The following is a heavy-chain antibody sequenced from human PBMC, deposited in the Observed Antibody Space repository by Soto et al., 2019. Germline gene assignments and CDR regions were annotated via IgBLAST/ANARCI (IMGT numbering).Heavy chain of an antibody. Sequence: QVPLVQSGPDLKRPGASMKVSCKASGYTFTSYGISWVRQAPGQGLEWMAWISPLKGRTQYSQKAQGRVTLSTDTSSNTDYMEMTTLRVDDTAVYYCAMDYGDRPEYFKHWGQGTLVTVS. J-gene: IGHJ1*01. V-gene: IGHV1-18*04. CDR1: GYTFTSYG. D-gene: IGHD4-17*01. CDR2: ISPLKGRT. CDR3: AMDYGDRPEYFKH.